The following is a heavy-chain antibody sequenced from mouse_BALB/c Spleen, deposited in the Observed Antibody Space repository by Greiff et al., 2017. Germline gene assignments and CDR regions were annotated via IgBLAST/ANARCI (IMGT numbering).Heavy chain of an antibody. J-gene: IGHJ2*01. CDR1: GYAFSSSW. Sequence: VQLHQSGPELVKPGASVKISCKASGYAFSSSWMNWVKQRPGQGLEWIGRIYPGDGDTNYNGKFKGKATLTADKSSSTAYMQLSSLTSVDSAVYFCARGGPIYDGSFDYWGQGTTLTVSS. D-gene: IGHD2-3*01. V-gene: IGHV1-82*01. CDR3: ARGGPIYDGSFDY. CDR2: IYPGDGDT.